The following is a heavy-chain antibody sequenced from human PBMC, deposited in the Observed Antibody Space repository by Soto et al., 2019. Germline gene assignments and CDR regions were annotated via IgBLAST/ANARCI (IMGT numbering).Heavy chain of an antibody. V-gene: IGHV3-30-3*01. CDR1: GFTFSSYA. Sequence: QVQLVESGGGVVQPGRSLRLSCAASGFTFSSYAMHWVRQAPGKGLEWVAVISYDGSNKYYADSVKGRFTISRDNSKNTLYLQMNSLRAEDTAVYYCARYNCGGDCYRNFDYWGQGTLVTVSS. CDR2: ISYDGSNK. J-gene: IGHJ4*02. CDR3: ARYNCGGDCYRNFDY. D-gene: IGHD2-21*02.